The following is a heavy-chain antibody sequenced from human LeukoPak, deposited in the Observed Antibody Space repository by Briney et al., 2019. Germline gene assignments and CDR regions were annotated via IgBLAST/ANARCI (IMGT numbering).Heavy chain of an antibody. CDR3: AKEMGYSSD. CDR1: GFTFDDYA. J-gene: IGHJ4*02. Sequence: PGGSVCLSCAASGFTFDDYAMHWLRQAPGKGLEWVSGISWNSGSIGYADSVKGRFTISRDNAKNSLYLQMNSLRAADTALYYCAKEMGYSSDWGQGTLVTVSS. V-gene: IGHV3-9*01. CDR2: ISWNSGSI. D-gene: IGHD6-19*01.